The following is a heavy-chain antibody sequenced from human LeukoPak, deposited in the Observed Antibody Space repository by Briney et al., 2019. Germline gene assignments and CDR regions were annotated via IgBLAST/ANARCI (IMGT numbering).Heavy chain of an antibody. CDR1: GGSISSGGYY. V-gene: IGHV4-31*03. J-gene: IGHJ6*03. D-gene: IGHD5-12*01. Sequence: SQTLSLTCTVSGGSISSGGYYWSWIRQHPGKGLEWIGYIYYSGSTYYTPSLKSRVTISVDTSKNQFSLNLSSVTAADTAVYYCARGAGGYNYYYFYYMDVWGKGTTVTVSS. CDR3: ARGAGGYNYYYFYYMDV. CDR2: IYYSGST.